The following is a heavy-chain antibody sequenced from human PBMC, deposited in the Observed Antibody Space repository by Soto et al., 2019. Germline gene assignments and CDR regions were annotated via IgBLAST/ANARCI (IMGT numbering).Heavy chain of an antibody. CDR1: GFTFSSYA. Sequence: GSLRLSCAASGFTFSSYAMSWVRQAPGRGLEWVSAISGSGGSTYYADSVKGRFTISRDNSKNTLYLQMNSLRAEDTAVYYCAKMNTAMVTYYFDYWGQGTLVTVSS. J-gene: IGHJ4*02. D-gene: IGHD5-18*01. CDR3: AKMNTAMVTYYFDY. CDR2: ISGSGGST. V-gene: IGHV3-23*01.